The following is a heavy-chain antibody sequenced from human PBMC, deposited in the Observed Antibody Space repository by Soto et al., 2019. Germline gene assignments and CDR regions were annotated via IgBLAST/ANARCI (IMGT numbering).Heavy chain of an antibody. V-gene: IGHV4-38-2*01. D-gene: IGHD2-2*01. Sequence: ETLCRTCAFSGSSISSGYYWGWIRQPPGKGLEWIGNIYHSGTTDYNPSLKSRVTISVDKSKNQFSLKLSSVTAADTAVYYGARVMRDAYTMKFPGMDGCGKGTAV. CDR1: GSSISSGYY. CDR2: IYHSGTT. J-gene: IGHJ6*04. CDR3: ARVMRDAYTMKFPGMDG.